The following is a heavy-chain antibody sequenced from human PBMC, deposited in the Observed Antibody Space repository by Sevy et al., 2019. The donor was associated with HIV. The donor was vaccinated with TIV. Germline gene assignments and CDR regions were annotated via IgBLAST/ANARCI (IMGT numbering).Heavy chain of an antibody. CDR1: GFTFSSYD. CDR3: AKGYCSGGSCPRDYYYYGMDV. CDR2: ISVNGRNT. J-gene: IGHJ6*02. V-gene: IGHV3-23*01. D-gene: IGHD2-15*01. Sequence: GGSLRLSCAASGFTFSSYDMHWVRQVTGKGLEWVSSISVNGRNTYYADSVEGRFTVSRDNSKNTLYLEMNSLRADDTALYYCAKGYCSGGSCPRDYYYYGMDVWGQGTTVTVSS.